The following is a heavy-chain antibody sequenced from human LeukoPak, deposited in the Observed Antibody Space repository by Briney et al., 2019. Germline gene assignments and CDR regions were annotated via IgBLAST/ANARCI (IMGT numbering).Heavy chain of an antibody. CDR2: ISSSGSI. D-gene: IGHD2-21*02. CDR3: AGYDHTYCLAY. Sequence: SETLSLTCTVSGGSICYNYWKWIRQSPERGLEWIGYISSSGSIDYTPSLRSRVTMSLDTSKNHLSLNLRSVSAADTAIYYCAGYDHTYCLAYWGQGILVTVSS. J-gene: IGHJ4*02. CDR1: GGSICYNY. V-gene: IGHV4-59*13.